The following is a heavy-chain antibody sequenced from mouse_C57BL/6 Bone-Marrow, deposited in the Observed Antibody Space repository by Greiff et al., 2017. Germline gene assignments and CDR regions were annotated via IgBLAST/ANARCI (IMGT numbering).Heavy chain of an antibody. D-gene: IGHD2-1*01. J-gene: IGHJ2*01. CDR1: GYTFTTYP. V-gene: IGHV1-47*01. CDR2: FHPYNDDT. CDR3: ARGGNYGEYYFDY. Sequence: VQLKESGAELVKPGASVKMSCKASGYTFTTYPIEWMKQNHGKSLEWIGNFHPYNDDTKYNEKFKGKATLTVEKSSSTVYLELSRLTSDDSAVYYCARGGNYGEYYFDYWGQGTPLTVSS.